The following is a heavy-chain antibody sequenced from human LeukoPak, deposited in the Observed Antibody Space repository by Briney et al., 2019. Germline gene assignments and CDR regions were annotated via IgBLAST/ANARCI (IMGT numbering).Heavy chain of an antibody. Sequence: GGSLRLSCAASGFTFISYWMHWVRQAPGKGLVWVSRINSDGSTTSYAASVKGRFTISRDTAKNTLYLQMNSLRAEDTAVYYCARGHHYYDSSAYYYWGQGNPGHRLL. CDR1: GFTFISYW. D-gene: IGHD3-22*01. CDR2: INSDGSTT. V-gene: IGHV3-74*01. J-gene: IGHJ4*02. CDR3: ARGHHYYDSSAYYY.